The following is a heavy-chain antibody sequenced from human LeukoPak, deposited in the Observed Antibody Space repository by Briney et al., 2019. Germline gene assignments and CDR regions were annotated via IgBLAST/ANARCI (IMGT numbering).Heavy chain of an antibody. CDR3: TRERKSGIAAFDY. D-gene: IGHD6-13*01. V-gene: IGHV3-23*01. Sequence: PGGSLRLSCAASGFTFSSYAMSWVRQAPGKGLEWVSAISGRVGSTYYADSVKGRFTISRDNSKDTLYLQMNSLRAEDTAVYYCTRERKSGIAAFDYWGQGTLVTVSS. CDR1: GFTFSSYA. CDR2: ISGRVGST. J-gene: IGHJ4*02.